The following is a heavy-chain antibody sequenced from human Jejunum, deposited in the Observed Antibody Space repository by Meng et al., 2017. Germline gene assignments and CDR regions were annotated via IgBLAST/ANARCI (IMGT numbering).Heavy chain of an antibody. CDR3: ARYDRGWYDT. D-gene: IGHD2-15*01. CDR2: IYHSGST. J-gene: IGHJ5*02. Sequence: SETLSLTCAVSGGSISSSNWWSWIRRPPGKGLEWIGEIYHSGSTNYDPSLKSRVTISVDKSKNQFFLKLSSVTAADTADYYCARYDRGWYDTWGRGTLVTVSS. CDR1: GGSISSSNW. V-gene: IGHV4-4*02.